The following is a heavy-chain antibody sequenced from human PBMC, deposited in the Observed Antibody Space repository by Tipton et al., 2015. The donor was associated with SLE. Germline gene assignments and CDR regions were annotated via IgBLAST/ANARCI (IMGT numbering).Heavy chain of an antibody. J-gene: IGHJ4*02. CDR1: GFTFSTFT. Sequence: SLRLSCAASGFTFSTFTMNWVRQSPGKGLEWVSSINSRNTFIYYADSVRGRFTISRDNAKGSLYLQMNSLTVEDTAMYYCARETMGASMGHDYWGQGTLVTVSS. CDR2: INSRNTFI. D-gene: IGHD1-26*01. CDR3: ARETMGASMGHDY. V-gene: IGHV3-21*03.